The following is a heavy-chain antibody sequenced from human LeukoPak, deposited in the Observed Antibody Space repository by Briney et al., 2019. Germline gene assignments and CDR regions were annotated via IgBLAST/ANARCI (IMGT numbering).Heavy chain of an antibody. CDR2: ISSSSSYI. CDR1: GFTFSSYS. Sequence: GGSLRLSCAASGFTFSSYSMSWVRQAPGKGLEWVSSISSSSSYIYYADSVKGRFTISRDNAKNSLYLQMNSLRAEDTAVYYCARAYCGGDCYSYYFDYWGQGTLVTVSS. CDR3: ARAYCGGDCYSYYFDY. J-gene: IGHJ4*02. D-gene: IGHD2-21*02. V-gene: IGHV3-21*01.